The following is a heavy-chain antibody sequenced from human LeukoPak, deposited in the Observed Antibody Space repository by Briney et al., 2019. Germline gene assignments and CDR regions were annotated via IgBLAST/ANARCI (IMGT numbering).Heavy chain of an antibody. D-gene: IGHD6-19*01. Sequence: GASVKVSCKASGYTFTSYDINWVRQATGQGLEWMGWMNPNSGNTGYAQKLQGRVTMTTDTSTSTAYMELRSLRSDDTAVYYCARGGSSGWRTPNDDYWGQGTLVTVSS. CDR3: ARGGSSGWRTPNDDY. CDR1: GYTFTSYD. CDR2: MNPNSGNT. V-gene: IGHV1-8*01. J-gene: IGHJ4*02.